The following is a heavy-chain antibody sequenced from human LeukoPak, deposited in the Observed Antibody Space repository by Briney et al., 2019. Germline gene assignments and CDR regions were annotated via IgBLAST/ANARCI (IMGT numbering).Heavy chain of an antibody. CDR1: GGSISSGGYY. Sequence: SQTLSLTCTVSGGSISSGGYYWSWIRQRPGKGLEWIGYIYYSGSTYYNPSLKSRVTISVDTSKNQFSLKLSSVTAADTAVYYCARTVVTPARAFDIWGQGTMVTVSS. J-gene: IGHJ3*02. CDR3: ARTVVTPARAFDI. V-gene: IGHV4-31*03. D-gene: IGHD4-23*01. CDR2: IYYSGST.